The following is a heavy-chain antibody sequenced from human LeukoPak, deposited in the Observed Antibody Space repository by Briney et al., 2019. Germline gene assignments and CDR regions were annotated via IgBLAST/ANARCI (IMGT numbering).Heavy chain of an antibody. CDR2: IRSKANSYAT. J-gene: IGHJ4*02. Sequence: GGSLRLSCAASGFTFSGSAMHWVRQASGKGLEWVGRIRSKANSYATAYAASVKGRFTISRDDSKNTAYLQMNSLKTEDTAVYYCTRLNRDSLDYWGQGTLVTVSS. CDR3: TRLNRDSLDY. CDR1: GFTFSGSA. D-gene: IGHD2-21*02. V-gene: IGHV3-73*01.